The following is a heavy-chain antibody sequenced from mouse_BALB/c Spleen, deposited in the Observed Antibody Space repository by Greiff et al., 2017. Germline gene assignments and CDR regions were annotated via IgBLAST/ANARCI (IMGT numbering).Heavy chain of an antibody. CDR3: ARDYYYGSSYGAWFAY. Sequence: EVKLMESGGDLVKPGGSLKLSCAASGFTFSSYGMSWVRQTPDKRLEWVATISSGGSYTYYPDSVKGRFTISRDNAKNTLYLQMSSLKSEDTAMYYCARDYYYGSSYGAWFAYWGQGTLVTVSA. CDR1: GFTFSSYG. CDR2: ISSGGSYT. V-gene: IGHV5-6*01. J-gene: IGHJ3*01. D-gene: IGHD1-1*01.